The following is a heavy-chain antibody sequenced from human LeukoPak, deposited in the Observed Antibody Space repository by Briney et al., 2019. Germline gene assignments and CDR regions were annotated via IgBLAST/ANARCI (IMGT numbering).Heavy chain of an antibody. J-gene: IGHJ4*02. Sequence: PGRSLRLSCAASGFTFSSYGMHWVRQTPGEGLEWVAVIAYDGSRAFYADSVKGRFTISRDNSKNTMSVQMDDLRAEDTAVYYCTRYNNDHFDYWGQGTLVTVSS. D-gene: IGHD1-14*01. CDR2: IAYDGSRA. CDR1: GFTFSSYG. V-gene: IGHV3-33*08. CDR3: TRYNNDHFDY.